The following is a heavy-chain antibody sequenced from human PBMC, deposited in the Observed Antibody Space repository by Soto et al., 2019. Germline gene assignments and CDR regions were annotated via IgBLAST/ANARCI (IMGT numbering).Heavy chain of an antibody. Sequence: GESLKLSCKGSGYNFAGYWIAWVRLMPGKGLELMGIIYPSDSDTRYRPSFQGQVTISADKSISSAYLQWSSLRDSDTAMYYCARGGVSTRTFDYWGQGTPVTVSS. D-gene: IGHD3-3*01. J-gene: IGHJ4*02. V-gene: IGHV5-51*01. CDR2: IYPSDSDT. CDR3: ARGGVSTRTFDY. CDR1: GYNFAGYW.